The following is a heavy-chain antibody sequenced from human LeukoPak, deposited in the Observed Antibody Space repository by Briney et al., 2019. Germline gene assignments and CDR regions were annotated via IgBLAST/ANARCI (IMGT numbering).Heavy chain of an antibody. CDR2: ISYDGSNK. D-gene: IGHD2-15*01. CDR3: AKDTDACNAGSWEELDS. J-gene: IGHJ5*01. Sequence: PGGSLRLSCAASGFTFSSYDMHWVRQAPGKGLEWVADISYDGSNKYYADSVKGRFTISRDNTNNTLYLQMNSLRAEDTAFYYFAKDTDACNAGSWEELDSWGQGTLVTVSS. V-gene: IGHV3-30*18. CDR1: GFTFSSYD.